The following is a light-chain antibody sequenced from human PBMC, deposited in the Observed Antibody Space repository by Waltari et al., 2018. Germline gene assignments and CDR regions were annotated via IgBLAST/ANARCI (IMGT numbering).Light chain of an antibody. Sequence: SYELTQSPSVSVSPGQTASITCSGDKLGDKYASWYQQKPGRSPVLVIYQDTKRPSGIPERFSGSNSGNTATLTISGTQSMDEADYYCQAWDSSTVVFGGGTKLTVL. V-gene: IGLV3-1*01. CDR2: QDT. CDR1: KLGDKY. J-gene: IGLJ2*01. CDR3: QAWDSSTVV.